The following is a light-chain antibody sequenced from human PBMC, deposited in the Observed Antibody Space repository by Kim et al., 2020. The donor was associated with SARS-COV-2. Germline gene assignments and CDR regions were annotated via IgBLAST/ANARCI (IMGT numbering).Light chain of an antibody. CDR3: EQYETYWT. V-gene: IGKV1-5*03. CDR2: QSS. J-gene: IGKJ1*01. CDR1: QSVDHW. Sequence: DIQMTQSPSTLSAFVGNRVTITCRASQSVDHWLAWYQQKPGKTPRLLIYQSSKLADGVPSRFSGSGSGTDFTLTISNLQPDDSAIYFCEQYETYWTFGPGTKVDIK.